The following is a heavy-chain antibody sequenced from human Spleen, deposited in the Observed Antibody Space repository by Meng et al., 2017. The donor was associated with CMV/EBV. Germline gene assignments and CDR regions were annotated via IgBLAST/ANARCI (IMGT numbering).Heavy chain of an antibody. CDR1: GGTFSSDG. J-gene: IGHJ6*02. Sequence: SVKVSCKASGGTFSSDGLNWVRQAPGQGLEWMGRIIPISGLTHYAQKFQGRVTFIADTSTDTADMEVSSLRSDGTAVYFCARGVIVVAPAVIDDYYGMDVWGQGTTVTVSS. CDR3: ARGVIVVAPAVIDDYYGMDV. D-gene: IGHD2-2*01. CDR2: IIPISGLT. V-gene: IGHV1-69*04.